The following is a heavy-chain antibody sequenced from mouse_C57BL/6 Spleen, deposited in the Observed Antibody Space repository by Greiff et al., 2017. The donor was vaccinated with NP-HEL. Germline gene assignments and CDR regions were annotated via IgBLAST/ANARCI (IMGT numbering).Heavy chain of an antibody. CDR1: GYTFTSYW. Sequence: QVQLKQPGAELVMPGASVKLSCKASGYTFTSYWMHWVKQRPGQGLEWIGEIDPSDSYTNYNQKFKGKSTLTVDKSSSTAYMQLSSLTSEDSAVYYCARFEYYGSSAFAYWGQGTLVTVSA. CDR3: ARFEYYGSSAFAY. V-gene: IGHV1-69*01. D-gene: IGHD1-1*01. CDR2: IDPSDSYT. J-gene: IGHJ3*01.